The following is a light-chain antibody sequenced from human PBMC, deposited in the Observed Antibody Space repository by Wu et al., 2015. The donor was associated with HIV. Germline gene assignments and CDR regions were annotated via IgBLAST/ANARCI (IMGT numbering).Light chain of an antibody. Sequence: EIVLTQSPGTLSLSPGERATLSCRASQSTRSSYLAWFQQKPGQAPRLLIHGASSRATGIPDRFSGSGSGTDFTLTISRLEPEDFAVYYCHQYGSSPPYTFGQGTKLEIK. V-gene: IGKV3-20*01. CDR2: GAS. J-gene: IGKJ2*01. CDR1: QSTRSSY. CDR3: HQYGSSPPYT.